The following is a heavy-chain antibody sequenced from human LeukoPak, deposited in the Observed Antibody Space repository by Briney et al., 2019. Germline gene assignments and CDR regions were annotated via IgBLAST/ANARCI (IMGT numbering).Heavy chain of an antibody. CDR3: ARSYGYFDY. CDR1: GFTFEDYA. V-gene: IGHV3-43*02. J-gene: IGHJ4*02. CDR2: ISGNGNNI. Sequence: GGSLRLSCAASGFTFEDYAMHWVRQGPGKGLEWVSLISGNGNNIYYADSVKGRFTISRDNAKNSLFLQMNSLKDEDTAVYYCARSYGYFDYWGQGTLVTVSS. D-gene: IGHD3-10*01.